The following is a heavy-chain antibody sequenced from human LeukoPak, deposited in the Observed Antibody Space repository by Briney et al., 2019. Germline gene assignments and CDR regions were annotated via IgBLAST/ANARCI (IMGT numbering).Heavy chain of an antibody. V-gene: IGHV3-53*01. Sequence: GGSLRLSCAASGFTVSSNYMSWVRQAPGKGLEWVSVIYSGSNTYYADSVKGRFTISRDNSKNTLYLQMNSLGAEDTAVYYCAKMRSNAFDIWGQGTMVTVSS. CDR1: GFTVSSNY. CDR3: AKMRSNAFDI. CDR2: IYSGSNT. J-gene: IGHJ3*02.